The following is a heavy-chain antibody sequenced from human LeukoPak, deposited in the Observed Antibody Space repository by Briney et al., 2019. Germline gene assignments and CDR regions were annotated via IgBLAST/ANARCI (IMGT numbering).Heavy chain of an antibody. J-gene: IGHJ4*02. CDR1: GGSISSGGYY. D-gene: IGHD4-11*01. Sequence: SETLSLTCTVAGGSISSGGYYWSWIRQHPGKGLEWIGYVYYSGSTYYNPSLKSRVTISVDTSKNQFSLQLSSVTAADTAVYYCARTTVTYYFDCWGQGPLVPVSS. CDR3: ARTTVTYYFDC. CDR2: VYYSGST. V-gene: IGHV4-31*03.